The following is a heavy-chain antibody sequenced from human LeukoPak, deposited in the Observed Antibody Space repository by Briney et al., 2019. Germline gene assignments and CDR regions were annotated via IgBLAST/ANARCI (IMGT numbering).Heavy chain of an antibody. J-gene: IGHJ6*02. V-gene: IGHV3-49*04. CDR2: IRSKAHRGTT. Sequence: GGSLRLSCTGSGFTSGDHAMSWVRQAPGKGLEWVGFIRSKAHRGTTEYAASVKGRFTISRDDSASIAYLQMNSLRTEDTAVYYCARGPIQLWIHNAMDVWGQGTTVTVSS. CDR1: GFTSGDHA. CDR3: ARGPIQLWIHNAMDV. D-gene: IGHD5-18*01.